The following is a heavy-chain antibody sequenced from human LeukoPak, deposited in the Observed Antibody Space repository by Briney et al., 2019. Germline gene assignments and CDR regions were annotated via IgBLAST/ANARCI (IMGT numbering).Heavy chain of an antibody. CDR3: ARVGATYGDPLEYDF. V-gene: IGHV1-18*01. CDR1: GYRFSNFG. D-gene: IGHD4-17*01. Sequence: GASVNVSCKTSGYRFSNFGVSWVRQAPGQGLEWMGWISGYSGITNYAPKFQGRVTMTTDASTSTAYMEMRSLKSDDTAIYYCARVGATYGDPLEYDFWGQGTLVSVSS. J-gene: IGHJ4*02. CDR2: ISGYSGIT.